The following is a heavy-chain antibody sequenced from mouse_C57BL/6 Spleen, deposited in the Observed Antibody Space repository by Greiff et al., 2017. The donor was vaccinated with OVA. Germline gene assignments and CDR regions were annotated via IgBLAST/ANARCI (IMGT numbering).Heavy chain of an antibody. Sequence: QVQLQQSGPELVKPGASVKLSCKASGYAFSSSWMNWVKQRPGQGLEWIGRIYPGDGDTNYNGKFKGKATLTADKSSSTAYMQLSSLTSEDSAVYFGARDYGSSYGDFDVWGTGTTVTVAS. CDR1: GYAFSSSW. V-gene: IGHV1-82*01. CDR2: IYPGDGDT. J-gene: IGHJ1*03. D-gene: IGHD1-1*01. CDR3: ARDYGSSYGDFDV.